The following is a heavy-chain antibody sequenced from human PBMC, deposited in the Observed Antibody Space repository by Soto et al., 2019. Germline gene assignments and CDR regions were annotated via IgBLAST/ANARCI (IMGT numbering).Heavy chain of an antibody. J-gene: IGHJ4*02. CDR1: GGSISSSSYY. V-gene: IGHV4-39*01. D-gene: IGHD3-3*01. CDR2: IYYSGST. CDR3: ARLTSITIFGVVNGPLDFDY. Sequence: SETLSLTCTVSGGSISSSSYYWGWIRQPPGKGLEWIGSIYYSGSTYYNPSLKSRVTISVDTSKNQFSLKLSSVTAADTAVYYCARLTSITIFGVVNGPLDFDYWGQGTLVTVSS.